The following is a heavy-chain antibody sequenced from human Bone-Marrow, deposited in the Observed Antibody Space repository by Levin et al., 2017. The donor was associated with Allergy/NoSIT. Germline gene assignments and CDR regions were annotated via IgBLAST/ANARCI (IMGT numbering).Heavy chain of an antibody. Sequence: SETLSLTCAVYGGSFSGYYWSWIRQPPGKGLEWIGEINHSGSTNYNPSLKSRVTISVDTSKNQFSLKLSSVTAADTAVYYCASSPGRYTNDAFDIWGQGTMVTVSS. D-gene: IGHD3-16*02. CDR3: ASSPGRYTNDAFDI. J-gene: IGHJ3*02. V-gene: IGHV4-34*01. CDR1: GGSFSGYY. CDR2: INHSGST.